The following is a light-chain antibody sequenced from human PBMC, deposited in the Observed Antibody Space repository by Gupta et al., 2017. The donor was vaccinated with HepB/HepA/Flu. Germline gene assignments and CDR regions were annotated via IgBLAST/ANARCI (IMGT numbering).Light chain of an antibody. J-gene: IGLJ3*02. CDR1: SSDVGGYNS. CDR2: DVT. V-gene: IGLV2-14*03. Sequence: SALTQPASVSGSPGQSITISCTGTSSDVGGYNSVSWYQQYPGKAPKLLIYDVTARPSGIATRFSASKSGNTASLTISGLQTEDEADDFCSSFTRSTSTLVLFGGGTKVTVL. CDR3: SSFTRSTSTLVL.